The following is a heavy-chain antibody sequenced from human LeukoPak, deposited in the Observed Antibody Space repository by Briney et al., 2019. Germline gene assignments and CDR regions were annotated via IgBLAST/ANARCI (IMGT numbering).Heavy chain of an antibody. V-gene: IGHV1-8*01. Sequence: ASVKVSCKASGYTFTSYDINWVRQATGQGLEWMGWMNPNSGNTGYAQKFQGRVTMTRNTSISTAYMELSSLRSEDTAVYYCAKPQNGGTGYDYWSQGTLVTVSS. J-gene: IGHJ4*02. D-gene: IGHD4-23*01. CDR1: GYTFTSYD. CDR2: MNPNSGNT. CDR3: AKPQNGGTGYDY.